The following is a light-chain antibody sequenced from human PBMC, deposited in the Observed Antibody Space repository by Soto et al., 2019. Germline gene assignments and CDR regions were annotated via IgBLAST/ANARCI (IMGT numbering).Light chain of an antibody. V-gene: IGKV3-20*01. Sequence: IVLTQSPATLSLSPGERATLSCRASQGISSYLAWYQQKPGQAPRLLIYDASNRATGIPDRFSGSGSGTDFTLTISRLEPEDSAVYYCQQYGSSRTFGQGTKVDIK. CDR3: QQYGSSRT. CDR1: QGISSY. J-gene: IGKJ1*01. CDR2: DAS.